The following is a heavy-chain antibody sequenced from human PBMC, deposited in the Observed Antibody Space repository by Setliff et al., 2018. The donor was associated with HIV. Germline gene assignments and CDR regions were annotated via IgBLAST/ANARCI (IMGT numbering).Heavy chain of an antibody. Sequence: GASVKVSCKASGGTFSSYAISWVRQAPGQGLEWMGGIIPIFGKAHHAQNFRGRVTITAAKSTNTAYMQLSGLTYEDTAVYYCAIDVIGGWLRPMPDFWGPGTLVTVS. CDR3: AIDVIGGWLRPMPDF. J-gene: IGHJ4*02. CDR1: GGTFSSYA. V-gene: IGHV1-69*06. CDR2: IIPIFGKA. D-gene: IGHD5-12*01.